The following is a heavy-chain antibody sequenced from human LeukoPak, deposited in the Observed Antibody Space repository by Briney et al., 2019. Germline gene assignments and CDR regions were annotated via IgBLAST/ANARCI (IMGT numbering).Heavy chain of an antibody. D-gene: IGHD3-10*01. J-gene: IGHJ6*02. Sequence: ASVKVSCKASGYTFTSYGISWVRQAPGQGLEWMGWISAYNGNTNYAQKLQGRVTMTTDTSTSTAYMELRSLRSDDTAVYYCATARVMVRGVIMVGDYYYGMDVWGQGTTVTVSS. CDR2: ISAYNGNT. V-gene: IGHV1-18*01. CDR3: ATARVMVRGVIMVGDYYYGMDV. CDR1: GYTFTSYG.